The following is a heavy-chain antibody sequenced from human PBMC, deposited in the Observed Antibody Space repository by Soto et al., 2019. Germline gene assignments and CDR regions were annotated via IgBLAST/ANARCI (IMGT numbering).Heavy chain of an antibody. D-gene: IGHD3-10*01. Sequence: EEQLVESGGGLVQPGRSLRLSCAASGFSFDDYAIHWVRQAPGKGLEWVSGINWNSGSIGYADSVKGRFTISRDNAXXSXYXQMNSLRVEDTALYYCAKDRGSGSYAANYYYYGMDVWGQGTTVTVSS. V-gene: IGHV3-9*01. J-gene: IGHJ6*02. CDR3: AKDRGSGSYAANYYYYGMDV. CDR1: GFSFDDYA. CDR2: INWNSGSI.